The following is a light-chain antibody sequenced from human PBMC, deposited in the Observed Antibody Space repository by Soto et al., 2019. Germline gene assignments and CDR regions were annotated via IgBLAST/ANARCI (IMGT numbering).Light chain of an antibody. CDR1: QTITPNY. CDR2: GVS. V-gene: IGKV3-20*01. CDR3: KHYGGAPYT. J-gene: IGKJ2*01. Sequence: EIVLTQSPGTLSLSPGERATLSCRASQTITPNYLAWFQQRPGQAPRLLIYGVSNRATGIPDRFSGSGSGTDFTLTISRLEPEDFAVYFCKHYGGAPYTFGQGTKLEIK.